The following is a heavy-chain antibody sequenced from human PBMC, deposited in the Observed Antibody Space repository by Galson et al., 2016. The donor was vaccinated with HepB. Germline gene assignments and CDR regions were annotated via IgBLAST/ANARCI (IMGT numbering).Heavy chain of an antibody. CDR3: AKEMLGEQQLLRRALRRYYYGMDV. D-gene: IGHD6-13*01. J-gene: IGHJ6*02. CDR1: RGTFATYA. V-gene: IGHV1-69*13. Sequence: SVKVSCKASRGTFATYAISWVRQAPGQGLEWMGGIIPFSDTSDYAQKFQGRVTITADESTSTVYMELSSLRTEDTAVYYCAKEMLGEQQLLRRALRRYYYGMDVWGQGTTVIVS. CDR2: IIPFSDTS.